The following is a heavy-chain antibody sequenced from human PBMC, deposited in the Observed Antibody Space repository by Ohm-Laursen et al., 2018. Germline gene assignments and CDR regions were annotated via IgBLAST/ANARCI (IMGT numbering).Heavy chain of an antibody. D-gene: IGHD4-17*01. Sequence: SETLSLTCTVSGGSISSYYWSWIRQPPGKGLEWIGYIYYSGSTNYNPSLKSRVTISADTSKNQFSLRLTSVTAADTAVYYCARQDSGDYYFDYWGQGTLVTVSS. CDR3: ARQDSGDYYFDY. CDR1: GGSISSYY. V-gene: IGHV4-59*08. J-gene: IGHJ4*02. CDR2: IYYSGST.